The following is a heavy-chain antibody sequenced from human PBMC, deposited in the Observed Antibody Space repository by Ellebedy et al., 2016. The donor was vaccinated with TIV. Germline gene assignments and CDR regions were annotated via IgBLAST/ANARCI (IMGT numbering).Heavy chain of an antibody. D-gene: IGHD6-13*01. CDR3: AKDRIAASMTEYCYYGMDV. CDR1: GFTFSSYW. J-gene: IGHJ6*02. V-gene: IGHV3-43*02. CDR2: ISGDGGST. Sequence: GGSLRLSCAASGFTFSSYWMYWVRQAPGKGLEWVSLISGDGGSTLSADSVKGRFTVSRETNKNSLYLQMNSLRADDTALYFCAKDRIAASMTEYCYYGMDVWGQGTTVTVSS.